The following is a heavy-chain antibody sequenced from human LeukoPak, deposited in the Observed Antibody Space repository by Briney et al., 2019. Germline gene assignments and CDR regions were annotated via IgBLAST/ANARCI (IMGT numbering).Heavy chain of an antibody. CDR2: ISAYNGNT. D-gene: IGHD3-10*01. Sequence: ALVKVSCKASGYTFTSYGISWVRQAPGQGLEWMGWISAYNGNTNYAQKLQGRVTMTTDTSTSTAYMELRSLRSDDTAVYYCARDHYYGVWGGWFDPWGQGTLVTVSS. J-gene: IGHJ5*02. CDR3: ARDHYYGVWGGWFDP. V-gene: IGHV1-18*01. CDR1: GYTFTSYG.